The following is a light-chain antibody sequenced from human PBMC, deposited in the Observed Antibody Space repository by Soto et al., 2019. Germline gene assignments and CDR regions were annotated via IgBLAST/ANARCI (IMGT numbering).Light chain of an antibody. V-gene: IGKV1-6*01. CDR3: LQKYFYPFT. CDR1: QGIRND. Sequence: AIQMTQSPSSLSASVGDRVTITCRASQGIRNDLYWFQQKPGKAPKLLIYAASNLQSGVPARFSGSGSGTDFTLTISSLQPEDFATYYCLQKYFYPFTFGPGTKVDI. J-gene: IGKJ3*01. CDR2: AAS.